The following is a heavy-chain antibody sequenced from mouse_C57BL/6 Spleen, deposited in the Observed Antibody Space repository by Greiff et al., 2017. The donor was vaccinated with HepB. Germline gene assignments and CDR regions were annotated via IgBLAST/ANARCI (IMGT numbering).Heavy chain of an antibody. J-gene: IGHJ2*01. D-gene: IGHD4-1*01. CDR3: ASENGDVRGFDY. V-gene: IGHV3-6*01. CDR1: GYSITSGYY. CDR2: ISYDGSN. Sequence: EVQLQQSGPGLVKPSQSLSLTCSVTGYSITSGYYWNWIRQFPGNKLEWMGYISYDGSNNYNPSLKNRISITRDTSKNQFFLKLNSVTTEDTATYYCASENGDVRGFDYWGQGTTLTVSS.